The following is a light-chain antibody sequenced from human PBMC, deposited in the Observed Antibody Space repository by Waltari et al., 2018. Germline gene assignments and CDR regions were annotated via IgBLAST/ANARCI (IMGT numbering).Light chain of an antibody. CDR1: SSDVGGYNY. Sequence: QSALTQPASVSGSPGQSITISCTGTSSDVGGYNYASWYQQHPGKAPKLMIYEVSNRPSGGSIRFSGSKSGNTASLTISGLQAEDEADYYCSSYTSSSTLFGGGTKLTVL. V-gene: IGLV2-14*01. CDR2: EVS. J-gene: IGLJ2*01. CDR3: SSYTSSSTL.